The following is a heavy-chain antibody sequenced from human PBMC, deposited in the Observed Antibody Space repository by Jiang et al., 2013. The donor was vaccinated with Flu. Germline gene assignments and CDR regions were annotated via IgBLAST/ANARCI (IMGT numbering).Heavy chain of an antibody. D-gene: IGHD4-17*01. CDR3: ARVVINYGDYIIDY. CDR1: GGSISSYY. J-gene: IGHJ4*02. Sequence: KPSETLSLTCTVSGGSISSYYWSWIRQPPGKGLEWIGYIYYSGSTNYNPSLKSRVTISVDTSKNQFSLKLSSATAADTAVYYCARVVINYGDYIIDYWGQGTLVTVSS. CDR2: IYYSGST. V-gene: IGHV4-59*01.